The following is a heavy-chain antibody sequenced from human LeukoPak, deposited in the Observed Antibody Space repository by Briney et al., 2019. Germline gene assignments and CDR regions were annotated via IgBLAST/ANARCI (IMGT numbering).Heavy chain of an antibody. CDR3: ARDANGYFDWLFYFDF. CDR1: GFTFNTYV. J-gene: IGHJ4*02. CDR2: ISGSGDST. D-gene: IGHD3-9*01. Sequence: GGSLRLSCAASGFTFNTYVMNWVRQAPGKGLEWVSSISGSGDSTFYADSVKGRFTISRDNSKNTLSLQMNSLRAEDTAVYYCARDANGYFDWLFYFDFWGQGTVVTVSS. V-gene: IGHV3-23*01.